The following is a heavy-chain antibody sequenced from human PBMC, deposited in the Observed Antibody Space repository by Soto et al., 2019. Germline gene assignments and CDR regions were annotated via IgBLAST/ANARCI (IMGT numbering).Heavy chain of an antibody. V-gene: IGHV3-23*01. J-gene: IGHJ5*02. CDR2: ISGSGGRT. CDR1: GFTFSSYS. Sequence: PGGSLRLSCATSGFTFSSYSMSWVRQAPGKGLEWVSGISGSGGRTYHADSVKGRFTISRDNSKNSLYLQMNSLRDEDTAVYYCAREGGSLNWFDPPGQGTRVTVSS. D-gene: IGHD1-26*01. CDR3: AREGGSLNWFDP.